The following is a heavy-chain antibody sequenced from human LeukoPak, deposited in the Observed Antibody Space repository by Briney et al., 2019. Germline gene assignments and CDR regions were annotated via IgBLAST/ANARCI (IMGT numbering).Heavy chain of an antibody. CDR1: GGSISTYY. J-gene: IGHJ4*02. Sequence: SETLSLTCTVSGGSISTYYWSWIRQPPGKGLEWIGYIYYSGSTNYNPSLKSRVTISVDTSKNQISLRLSSVTAADTAIYYCARGNSDRFPPYMDYWGQGILVIVSS. CDR3: ARGNSDRFPPYMDY. CDR2: IYYSGST. V-gene: IGHV4-59*08. D-gene: IGHD4-23*01.